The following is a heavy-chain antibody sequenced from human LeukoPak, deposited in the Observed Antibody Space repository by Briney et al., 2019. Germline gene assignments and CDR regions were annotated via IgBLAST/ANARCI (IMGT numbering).Heavy chain of an antibody. CDR2: ISNSGDNT. Sequence: GGSLRLSCAASGFTFSSYAMSWVRQAPGKGLEWVSTISNSGDNTFYADSVKGRFTISRDNSKNTPYLQLNSLRAEDTAVYYCAKYSRHFDFWGQGTLVTVSP. CDR3: AKYSRHFDF. J-gene: IGHJ4*02. CDR1: GFTFSSYA. D-gene: IGHD5-18*01. V-gene: IGHV3-23*01.